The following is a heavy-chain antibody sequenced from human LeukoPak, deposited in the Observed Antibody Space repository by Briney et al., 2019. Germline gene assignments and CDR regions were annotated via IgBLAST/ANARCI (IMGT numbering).Heavy chain of an antibody. V-gene: IGHV3-23*01. J-gene: IGHJ4*02. Sequence: GGSLRLSCAASGFTFGNYAMNWVRQAPGKGLEWVSVIRGSGTITQYAESLKGRFTVSRDNSKSTLYLQMHNLRPDDTAVYYCAKVIWRAYDDSPFDSWGQGTLVTVSS. D-gene: IGHD3-22*01. CDR3: AKVIWRAYDDSPFDS. CDR1: GFTFGNYA. CDR2: IRGSGTIT.